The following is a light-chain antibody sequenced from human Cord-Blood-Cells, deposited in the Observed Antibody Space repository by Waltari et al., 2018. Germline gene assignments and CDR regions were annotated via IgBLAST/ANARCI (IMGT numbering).Light chain of an antibody. J-gene: IGKJ2*01. Sequence: EIVMTQSPATLSVSPGERATLSCRASQSVSSNLAWDQQKPGQAPRLLIYGASTRATGIPARCSGSASGTEFTLTISSLQSEDFAVYYCQQYNNWPPMYTIGQGTKLEIK. CDR3: QQYNNWPPMYT. CDR2: GAS. CDR1: QSVSSN. V-gene: IGKV3-15*01.